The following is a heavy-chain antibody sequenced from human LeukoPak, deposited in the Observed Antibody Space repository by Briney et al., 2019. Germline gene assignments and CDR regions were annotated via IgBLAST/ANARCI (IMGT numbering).Heavy chain of an antibody. CDR2: ISSSGSTI. J-gene: IGHJ4*02. CDR1: GFTFSSYE. D-gene: IGHD2/OR15-2a*01. Sequence: GGSLRLSCAASGFTFSSYEMNWVRQAPGKGLEWVSYISSSGSTIYYADSVKGRFTISRDNAKNSLYLQMNSLRADDTAVYYCASSGKYYSENAYYFDYWGQGTLVTVSS. CDR3: ASSGKYYSENAYYFDY. V-gene: IGHV3-48*03.